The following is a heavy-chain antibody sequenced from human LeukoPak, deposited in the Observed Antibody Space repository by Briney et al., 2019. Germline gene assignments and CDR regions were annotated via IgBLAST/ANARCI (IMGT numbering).Heavy chain of an antibody. J-gene: IGHJ4*02. Sequence: GGSLRLSCAASGFTFSIYSINWVRQAPGKGLEWISFITGNSNYIYYADSVKGRFTISRDNAKNSLYLQMNSLRVEDTAVYYCARDRVSGSGSIDYWGQGTLVTVSS. D-gene: IGHD3-10*01. CDR2: ITGNSNYI. V-gene: IGHV3-21*01. CDR3: ARDRVSGSGSIDY. CDR1: GFTFSIYS.